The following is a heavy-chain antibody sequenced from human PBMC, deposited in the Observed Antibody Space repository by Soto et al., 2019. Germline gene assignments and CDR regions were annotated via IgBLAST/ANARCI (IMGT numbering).Heavy chain of an antibody. Sequence: EVQLLESGGGLVQPGGPLRLSCAASGFTFNTFEMSWVRQAPGRGLEWVSFISTDSSRAYYADAVKGRFTISRDNSKHTLYLQMNSLTAEDTAVYACVKGGWLDFWGQGTLVTVSS. V-gene: IGHV3-23*01. D-gene: IGHD3-16*01. J-gene: IGHJ5*01. CDR1: GFTFNTFE. CDR2: ISTDSSRA. CDR3: VKGGWLDF.